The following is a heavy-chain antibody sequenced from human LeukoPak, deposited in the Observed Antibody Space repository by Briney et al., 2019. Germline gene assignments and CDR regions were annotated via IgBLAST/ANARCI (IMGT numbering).Heavy chain of an antibody. V-gene: IGHV3-74*01. CDR2: INSDGSST. CDR3: ATPGGSGDYPYPTYFNY. D-gene: IGHD3-10*01. J-gene: IGHJ4*02. Sequence: GGSLRLSCAASGFTFSRYWMHWVRQAPGKGLVWVSRINSDGSSTSYADSVKGRFTISRDLSTNTLFLQMISLRAEDTAVYYCATPGGSGDYPYPTYFNYWGQGTLITVSS. CDR1: GFTFSRYW.